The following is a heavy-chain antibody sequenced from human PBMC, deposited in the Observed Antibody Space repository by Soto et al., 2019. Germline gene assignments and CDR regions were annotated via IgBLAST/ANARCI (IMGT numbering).Heavy chain of an antibody. J-gene: IGHJ6*02. CDR3: ARDRNYYDYWSGYYRTRYGMDV. D-gene: IGHD3-3*01. Sequence: PGGSLRLSCATSGFTFSNFGMHWVRQAPGKGLEWVAVIWFDGSNHYYSDSVKGRFTISRDNAKNTLFLQMNSLRAEDTAVYYCARDRNYYDYWSGYYRTRYGMDVWGQGTTVTVSS. CDR2: IWFDGSNH. V-gene: IGHV3-33*01. CDR1: GFTFSNFG.